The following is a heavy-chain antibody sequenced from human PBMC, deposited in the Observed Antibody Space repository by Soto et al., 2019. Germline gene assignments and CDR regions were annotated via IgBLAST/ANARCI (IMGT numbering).Heavy chain of an antibody. J-gene: IGHJ4*02. V-gene: IGHV2-5*08. CDR1: GFSLSTSGMC. CDR2: IYWDDDK. CDR3: AHTGQTYYFDY. Sequence: AGPTLVNPTQTLTLTCTFSGFSLSTSGMCVSWIRQPPGKALEWLALIYWDDDKRYSPSLKSRLTITKDTSKNQVVLTMTNMDPVDTATYYWAHTGQTYYFDYWGQGTLVTVSS.